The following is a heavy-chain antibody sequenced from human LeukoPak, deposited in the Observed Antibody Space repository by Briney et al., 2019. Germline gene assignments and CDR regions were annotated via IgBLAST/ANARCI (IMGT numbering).Heavy chain of an antibody. J-gene: IGHJ4*02. CDR1: GFTVSSNY. CDR2: ISYDGSNK. Sequence: GGSLRLSCAASGFTVSSNYMSWVRQAPGKGLEWVAVISYDGSNKYYADSVKGRFTISRDNSKNTLYLQMNSLRAEDTAVYYCARDGGYSGYDCYFDYWGQGTLVTVSS. D-gene: IGHD5-12*01. CDR3: ARDGGYSGYDCYFDY. V-gene: IGHV3-30-3*01.